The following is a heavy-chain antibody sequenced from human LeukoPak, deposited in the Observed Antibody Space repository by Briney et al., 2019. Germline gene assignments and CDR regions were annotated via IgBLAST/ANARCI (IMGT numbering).Heavy chain of an antibody. CDR1: GFTFSSYA. V-gene: IGHV3-30-3*01. Sequence: GGSLRLSCAASGFTFSSYAMHWVRQAPGKGLEWVAVISYNGSNKYYADSVKGRFTISRDNSKNTLYLQMNSLRAEDTAVYYCALSIAVYYFDYWGQGTLVTVSS. CDR3: ALSIAVYYFDY. D-gene: IGHD6-19*01. CDR2: ISYNGSNK. J-gene: IGHJ4*02.